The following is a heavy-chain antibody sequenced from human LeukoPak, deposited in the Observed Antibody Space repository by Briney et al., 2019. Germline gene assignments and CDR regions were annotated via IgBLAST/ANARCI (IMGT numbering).Heavy chain of an antibody. CDR2: IYYSGST. D-gene: IGHD1-26*01. V-gene: IGHV4-30-4*07. CDR3: ARLEFAVGWFDP. J-gene: IGHJ5*02. Sequence: SETLSLTCAVSGGSISSGGYSWSWIRQPPGKGLEWIGYIYYSGSTYYNPSLKSRVTISVDTSKNQFSLKLTSVPAADTAVYYCARLEFAVGWFDPWGQGTLVTVSS. CDR1: GGSISSGGYS.